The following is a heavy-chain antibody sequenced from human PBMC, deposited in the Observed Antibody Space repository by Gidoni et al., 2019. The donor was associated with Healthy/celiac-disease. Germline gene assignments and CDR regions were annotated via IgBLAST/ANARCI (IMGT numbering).Heavy chain of an antibody. CDR1: GGSISSGCYS. V-gene: IGHV4-30-2*01. CDR2: IYHSGST. CDR3: ARVVSEDGDYVGHWYFDL. D-gene: IGHD4-17*01. Sequence: QLQLQESGSGLVKPSQTLSLTFAVSGGSISSGCYSRSRIRPPPGKGLEWVGYIYHSGSTYHNPSLKSRVTISVDRSKNQFSLKLSSVTAADTAVYYCARVVSEDGDYVGHWYFDLWGRGTLVTVSS. J-gene: IGHJ2*01.